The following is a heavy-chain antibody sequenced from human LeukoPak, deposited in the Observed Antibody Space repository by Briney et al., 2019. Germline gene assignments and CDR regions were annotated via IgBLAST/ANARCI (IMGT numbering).Heavy chain of an antibody. CDR1: GFTFSSYS. D-gene: IGHD2-15*01. Sequence: GGSLRLSCAASGFTFSSYSMTWVRQAPGKGLEWVSYISSSSSTIYYADSVKGRFTISRDNAKNSLYLQMNSLRAEDTAVYYCARDMTADIVVVGDPFDYWGQGTLVTVSS. CDR3: ARDMTADIVVVGDPFDY. CDR2: ISSSSSTI. J-gene: IGHJ4*02. V-gene: IGHV3-48*01.